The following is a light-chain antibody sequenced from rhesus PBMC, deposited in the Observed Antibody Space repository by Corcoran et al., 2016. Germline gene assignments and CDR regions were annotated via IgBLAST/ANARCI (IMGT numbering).Light chain of an antibody. CDR1: LRISNW. CDR3: QQYDNSPWT. J-gene: IGKJ1*01. Sequence: DIQMTQSPSSLSASAGDRVTITCRASLRISNWLAWYQQKPGKAPRLLIYRASTLETGVPSRFSGSGYGTDLPLTISSLQPEDIATYYCQQYDNSPWTFGQGTKVDFK. CDR2: RAS. V-gene: IGKV1-69*01.